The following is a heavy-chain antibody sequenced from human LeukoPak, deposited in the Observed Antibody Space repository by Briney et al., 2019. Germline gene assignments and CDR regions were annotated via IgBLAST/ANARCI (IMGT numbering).Heavy chain of an antibody. J-gene: IGHJ4*02. CDR1: GFTFSTYA. D-gene: IGHD3-3*01. CDR3: AKETAPTHYDFWSGYYPPPDY. CDR2: ISYGGSSE. Sequence: SGGSLRLSCAASGFTFSTYAMHWVRQAPGKGLEWVAVISYGGSSENYADSVKGRFTISRDNSKNTLYLQMNSLRAEDTAVYYCAKETAPTHYDFWSGYYPPPDYWGQGTLVTVSS. V-gene: IGHV3-30*04.